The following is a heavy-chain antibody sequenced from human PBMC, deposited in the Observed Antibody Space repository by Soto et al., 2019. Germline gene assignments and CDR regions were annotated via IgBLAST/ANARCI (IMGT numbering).Heavy chain of an antibody. D-gene: IGHD3-10*01. Sequence: EVQLVESGGGLVQPGGSLRLSCAASGFTFSSYSLIWVRQAPGRGLEWVSYISTNSKTIYHADSVKVRFTISRDDAKNSLYLQMNSLTAEDTAVYYCARGWFQVIDYWGQGTLVTVSS. CDR3: ARGWFQVIDY. CDR1: GFTFSSYS. J-gene: IGHJ4*02. V-gene: IGHV3-48*01. CDR2: ISTNSKTI.